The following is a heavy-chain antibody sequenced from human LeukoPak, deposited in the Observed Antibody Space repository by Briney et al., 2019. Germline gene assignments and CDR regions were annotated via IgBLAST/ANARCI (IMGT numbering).Heavy chain of an antibody. J-gene: IGHJ4*02. Sequence: GGSLRLSCAASGFTFSNYAMRWVRQAPGKGLEWVSGISGSGDSTYYADSVKGRFTISRDNSKNTLYLQMNSLRAEDTAVYYCAKPTVTTRNPLDYWGQGTLVTVSS. D-gene: IGHD4-17*01. V-gene: IGHV3-23*01. CDR1: GFTFSNYA. CDR2: ISGSGDST. CDR3: AKPTVTTRNPLDY.